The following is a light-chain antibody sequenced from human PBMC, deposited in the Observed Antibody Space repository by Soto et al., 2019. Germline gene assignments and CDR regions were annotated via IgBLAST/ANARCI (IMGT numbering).Light chain of an antibody. Sequence: EIVLTHSPGTLSLSPGEIATLSCRASQSVSSSYLAWYQQKPGQAPRLLIYGASSRATGIPDRFSGSGSGTDFTLTISRLEPEDFAVYFCYQYDSSPWTFGQGTKVDIK. J-gene: IGKJ1*01. CDR2: GAS. CDR1: QSVSSSY. CDR3: YQYDSSPWT. V-gene: IGKV3-20*01.